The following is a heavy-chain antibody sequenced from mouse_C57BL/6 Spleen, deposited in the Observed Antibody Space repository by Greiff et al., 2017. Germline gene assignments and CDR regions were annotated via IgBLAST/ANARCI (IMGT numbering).Heavy chain of an antibody. V-gene: IGHV1-61*01. Sequence: VQLQQPGAELVRPGSSVKLSCKASGYTFTSYWMDWVKQRPGQGLEWIGNIYPSDSETHYNQKFKDKATLTVDKSSSTAYMQLSSLTSEDSAVYYCARGSRDDVWGTGTTVTVSS. CDR2: IYPSDSET. J-gene: IGHJ1*03. CDR3: ARGSRDDV. CDR1: GYTFTSYW.